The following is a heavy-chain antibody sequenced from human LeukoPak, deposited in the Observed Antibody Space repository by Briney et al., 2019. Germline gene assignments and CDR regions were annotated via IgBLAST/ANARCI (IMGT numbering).Heavy chain of an antibody. D-gene: IGHD1-7*01. Sequence: GGSLRLSCAASGFSFSTYWMHWVRQAPGKGLEWVSLISSGGSTYYADSVRDRFTISRDNSKNTLYLQMNNLRAEDTAVYYCARDWGNWNYDYWGQGSLVTVSS. V-gene: IGHV3-66*01. CDR3: ARDWGNWNYDY. J-gene: IGHJ4*02. CDR2: ISSGGST. CDR1: GFSFSTYW.